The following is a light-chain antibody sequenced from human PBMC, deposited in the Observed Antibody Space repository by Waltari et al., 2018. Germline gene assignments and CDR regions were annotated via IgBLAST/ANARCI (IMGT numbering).Light chain of an antibody. V-gene: IGLV2-14*01. CDR1: TRDVGRYNY. CDR2: EVT. Sequence: QSALTQPASVSGSPGQSITISCTGTTRDVGRYNYVSWYQCHPGKAPELITYEVTNRPAGVSDRFSGAESGITGSLSISGLQPEDGADYYCSSYTSIKTPYVVFGGGTKVTVL. CDR3: SSYTSIKTPYVV. J-gene: IGLJ2*01.